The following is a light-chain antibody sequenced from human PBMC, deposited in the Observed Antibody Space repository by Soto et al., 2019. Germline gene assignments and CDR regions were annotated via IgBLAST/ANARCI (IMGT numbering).Light chain of an antibody. Sequence: DIQMTQSPSSVSASVGDRVTITCRASQGISNYLAWYQQKPGKAPKLLIHTASSLQTGVPSRFSGSAFGTDFTLTISTLQPEDSAAYYCQQVNSFPRTFGQGTRLEIK. CDR1: QGISNY. V-gene: IGKV1-12*01. J-gene: IGKJ5*01. CDR3: QQVNSFPRT. CDR2: TAS.